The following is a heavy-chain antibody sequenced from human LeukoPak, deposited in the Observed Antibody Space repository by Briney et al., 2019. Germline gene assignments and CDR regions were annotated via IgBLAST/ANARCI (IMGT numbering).Heavy chain of an antibody. J-gene: IGHJ1*01. Sequence: SVKVSCKASGYTFTGYYMHWVRQAPGQGLEWMGGIIPIFGTANYAQKFQGRVTITADESTSTAYMELSSLGSEDTAVYYCARISKTSEYFQHWGQGTLVTVSS. CDR3: ARISKTSEYFQH. CDR1: GYTFTGYY. V-gene: IGHV1-69*13. CDR2: IIPIFGTA.